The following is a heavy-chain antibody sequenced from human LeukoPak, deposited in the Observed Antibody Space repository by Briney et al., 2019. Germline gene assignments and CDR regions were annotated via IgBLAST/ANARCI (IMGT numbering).Heavy chain of an antibody. Sequence: SETLSLTCTVSGVSISSSSYYWGWIRQPQGKGLEWIGSIYYSGSTYYNPSLKSRVTISVDKSKNQFSLKLSSVTAADTAIYYCAREYGSSHSFDPWGQGTLVTVSS. D-gene: IGHD6-13*01. CDR1: GVSISSSSYY. J-gene: IGHJ5*02. CDR3: AREYGSSHSFDP. V-gene: IGHV4-39*07. CDR2: IYYSGST.